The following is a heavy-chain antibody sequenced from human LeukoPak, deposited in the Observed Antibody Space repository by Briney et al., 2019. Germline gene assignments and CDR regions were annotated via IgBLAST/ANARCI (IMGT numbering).Heavy chain of an antibody. J-gene: IGHJ4*02. CDR1: GFTFSHYG. CDR3: VRGSGGNGYGYWGDY. CDR2: IWFHGGEI. D-gene: IGHD2-15*01. V-gene: IGHV3-33*01. Sequence: GGSLRLSCAASGFTFSHYGMHWVRQAPGMGLEWVAVIWFHGGEIHYPDSVKGRFTISRDNSKNTLYLQMDNLRADDTAVYYCVRGSGGNGYGYWGDYWGQGTLVTVSP.